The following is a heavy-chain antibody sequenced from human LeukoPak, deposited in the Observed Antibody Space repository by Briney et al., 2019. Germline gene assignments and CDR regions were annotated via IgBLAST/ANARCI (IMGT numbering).Heavy chain of an antibody. Sequence: GGSLRLSCAVSGFTFSNAWMSWVRQAPGKGLEWVSTIRSNGDTAYNADSVRGRFAISRDNSKNGLFLQMNSLRVEDTARYYCVKGQELDDGVFDSWGQGTLVTVSS. V-gene: IGHV3-23*01. J-gene: IGHJ4*02. CDR1: GFTFSNAW. CDR2: IRSNGDTA. CDR3: VKGQELDDGVFDS. D-gene: IGHD1-1*01.